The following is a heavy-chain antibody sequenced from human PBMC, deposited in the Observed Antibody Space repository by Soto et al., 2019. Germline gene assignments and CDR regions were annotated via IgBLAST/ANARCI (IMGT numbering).Heavy chain of an antibody. CDR2: ISIISSTI. CDR1: GFTFSSYI. Sequence: GGSLRLSCAASGFTFSSYIINWVRQAPCKWLDCVSYISIISSTIYYADSVKVRFTISIDNAKNSLYLQMKSLRSADTAVYYCAKRRLEWLRSPDAFDIWGQGTIVTVSS. V-gene: IGHV3-48*01. D-gene: IGHD5-12*01. CDR3: AKRRLEWLRSPDAFDI. J-gene: IGHJ3*02.